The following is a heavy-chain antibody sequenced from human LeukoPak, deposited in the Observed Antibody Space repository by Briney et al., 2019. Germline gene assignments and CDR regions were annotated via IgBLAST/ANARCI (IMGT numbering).Heavy chain of an antibody. Sequence: SETLSLTCTISGGSINTYYWNWIRQPPGKGLEWIGSIYYSGRTYYNPSLKSRVTISVDTSKNQFSLKLSSVTAADTAVYYCARIITYYDFSCWFDPWGQGTLVTVSS. CDR2: IYYSGRT. J-gene: IGHJ5*02. CDR3: ARIITYYDFSCWFDP. V-gene: IGHV4-39*01. CDR1: GGSINTYY. D-gene: IGHD3-3*01.